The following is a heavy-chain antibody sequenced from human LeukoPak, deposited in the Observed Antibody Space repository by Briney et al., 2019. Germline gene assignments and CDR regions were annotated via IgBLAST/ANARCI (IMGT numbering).Heavy chain of an antibody. CDR1: GYTFTGYY. V-gene: IGHV1-46*01. Sequence: ASVKVSCKASGYTFTGYYMHWVRQAPGQGLEWMGIINPSGGSTNYAQKFQGRVTVTRDTSTSTVYMDLSSLRSEDTAVYYCARDHTRGSGYLDYWGQGTLVTVSS. J-gene: IGHJ4*02. CDR3: ARDHTRGSGYLDY. CDR2: INPSGGST. D-gene: IGHD2-15*01.